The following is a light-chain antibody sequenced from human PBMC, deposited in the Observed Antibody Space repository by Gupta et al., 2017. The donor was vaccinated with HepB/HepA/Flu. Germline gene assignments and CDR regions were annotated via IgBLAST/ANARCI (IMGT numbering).Light chain of an antibody. CDR3: TSYTSSSTQV. CDR1: SSDVGGYNY. V-gene: IGLV2-14*01. J-gene: IGLJ3*02. Sequence: QSALTQPASVSGSPVQSITISCTGTSSDVGGYNYVSCYQQHPGNAPKLMIYDVSNRSAGVANRFSGSKSGNTASLTISGLQEEDDADYYCTSYTSSSTQVFGGGTKLTVL. CDR2: DVS.